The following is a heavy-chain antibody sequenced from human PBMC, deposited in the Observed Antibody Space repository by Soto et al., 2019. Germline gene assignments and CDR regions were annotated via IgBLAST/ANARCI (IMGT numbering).Heavy chain of an antibody. Sequence: QVQLVESGGGVVQPGRSLRLSCAVSGFTFDSYPMHWVRQAPGKGLEWVAVVSYDGTKEYYADSVKGRFTISRDNSKSTLSLQMNSLRADDTAVYYCAMAEYSSCWSPYYYYYGMDVWGQGTTVTVSS. V-gene: IGHV3-30*14. CDR3: AMAEYSSCWSPYYYYYGMDV. J-gene: IGHJ6*02. D-gene: IGHD6-19*01. CDR1: GFTFDSYP. CDR2: VSYDGTKE.